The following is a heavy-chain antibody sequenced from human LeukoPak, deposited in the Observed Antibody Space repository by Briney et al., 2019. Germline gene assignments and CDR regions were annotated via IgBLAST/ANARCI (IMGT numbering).Heavy chain of an antibody. CDR2: ISSSSSTI. V-gene: IGHV3-48*02. D-gene: IGHD6-13*01. J-gene: IGHJ4*02. CDR1: GFTLSDYN. CDR3: ARDSSSWGY. Sequence: GRSLRLSCAASGFTLSDYNMHWVRQAPGKGLEWVSYISSSSSTIYYADSVKGRFTISRDNAKNSLYLQMNSLRDEDTAVYYCARDSSSWGYGGQGTLVTVSS.